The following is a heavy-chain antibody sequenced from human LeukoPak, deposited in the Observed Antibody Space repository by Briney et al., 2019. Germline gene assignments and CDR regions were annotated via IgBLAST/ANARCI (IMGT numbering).Heavy chain of an antibody. CDR3: ARESFRALAGYLDY. D-gene: IGHD6-19*01. J-gene: IGHJ4*02. CDR1: RFTFSDHA. V-gene: IGHV3-23*01. CDR2: ISGSGETT. Sequence: GGSLRLSCAASRFTFSDHAMTWVRQAPGKGLEWVSGISGSGETTYYADSEKGRFTIFRDNSRNTLFLHMNSLRVEDTAVYFCARESFRALAGYLDYWGQGSLVIVSS.